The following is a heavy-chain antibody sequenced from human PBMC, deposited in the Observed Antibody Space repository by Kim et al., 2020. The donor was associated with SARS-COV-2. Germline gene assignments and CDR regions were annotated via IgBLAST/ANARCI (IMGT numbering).Heavy chain of an antibody. J-gene: IGHJ6*02. Sequence: YAQKFQERGTITRDMSTSTAYMELSSLRSEDTAVYYCAAVRSDRLYGMDVWGQGTTVTVSS. V-gene: IGHV1-58*01. CDR3: AAVRSDRLYGMDV.